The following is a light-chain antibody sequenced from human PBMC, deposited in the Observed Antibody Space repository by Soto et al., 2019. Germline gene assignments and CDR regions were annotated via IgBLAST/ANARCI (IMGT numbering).Light chain of an antibody. CDR3: QHYFDSPFT. CDR1: QSVRSNY. Sequence: EISLAHSPGTLSRSPGRRSTLSCWASQSVRSNYIVWYQQKHGQATRLLTYAASSRATGIPDRYSGSGYGTAFTLTNRGLEPEALAVYYGQHYFDSPFTFAGGTK. V-gene: IGKV3-20*01. CDR2: AAS. J-gene: IGKJ4*01.